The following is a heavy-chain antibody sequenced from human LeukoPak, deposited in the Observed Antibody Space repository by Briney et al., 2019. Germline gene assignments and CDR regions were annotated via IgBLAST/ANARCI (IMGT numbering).Heavy chain of an antibody. D-gene: IGHD2-15*01. CDR2: IYYSGST. CDR1: GGSISSSSYY. CDR3: ARRPGAGYCSGGSCYGTGYMDV. Sequence: SETLSLTCTVSGGSISSSSYYWGWIRRPPGKGLEWIGSIYYSGSTYYNPSLKSRVTISVDTSKNPFSLKLSSVTAADTAVYYCARRPGAGYCSGGSCYGTGYMDVWGKGTTVTISS. J-gene: IGHJ6*03. V-gene: IGHV4-39*01.